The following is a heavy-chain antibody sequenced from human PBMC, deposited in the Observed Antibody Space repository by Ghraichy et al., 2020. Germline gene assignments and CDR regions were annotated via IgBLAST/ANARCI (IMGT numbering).Heavy chain of an antibody. CDR2: IGTAGDT. Sequence: GESLNISCAASGFTFSSYDMHWVRQATGKGLEWVSAIGTAGDTYYPGSVKGRFTISRENTKNSLYLQMNSLRAGDTAVYYCARYSSSWTAFDYWGQGTLVTVSS. CDR3: ARYSSSWTAFDY. CDR1: GFTFSSYD. D-gene: IGHD6-13*01. V-gene: IGHV3-13*01. J-gene: IGHJ4*02.